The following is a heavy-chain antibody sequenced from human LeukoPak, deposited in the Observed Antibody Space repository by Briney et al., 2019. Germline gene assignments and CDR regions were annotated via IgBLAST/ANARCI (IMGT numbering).Heavy chain of an antibody. CDR2: IYYSGST. CDR3: ARAPLGMVTPSFDY. CDR1: GGSISSSSYY. V-gene: IGHV4-39*07. J-gene: IGHJ4*02. D-gene: IGHD2-21*02. Sequence: SETLSLTCTVSGGSISSSSYYWGWIRQPPGKGLEWIGSIYYSGSTNYNPSLKSRVTISVDTSKNQFSLNLSSVTAADTAVYYCARAPLGMVTPSFDYWGQGALVTVSS.